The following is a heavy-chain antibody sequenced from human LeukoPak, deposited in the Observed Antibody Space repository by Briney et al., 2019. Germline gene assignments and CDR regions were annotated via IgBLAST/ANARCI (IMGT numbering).Heavy chain of an antibody. CDR2: ISYDGSNK. CDR1: GFTFSSYG. Sequence: GGSLRLSCAASGFTFSSYGMHWVRQAPGKGLEWVAVISYDGSNKYYADSVKGRFIISRDNSKNTLYLQMNSLRAEDTAVYYCAKARGYSSGWLHDAFDIWGQGTMVTVSS. D-gene: IGHD6-19*01. V-gene: IGHV3-30*18. J-gene: IGHJ3*02. CDR3: AKARGYSSGWLHDAFDI.